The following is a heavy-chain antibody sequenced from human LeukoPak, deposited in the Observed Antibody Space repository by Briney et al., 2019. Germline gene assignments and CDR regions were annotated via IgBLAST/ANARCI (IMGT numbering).Heavy chain of an antibody. D-gene: IGHD3-16*01. CDR1: GYTFTGYY. CDR3: ARLRPERDP. J-gene: IGHJ5*02. V-gene: IGHV1-2*06. CDR2: INPNSGGT. Sequence: ASVKVSCKASGYTFTGYYMHWVRQAPGQGLEWMGRINPNSGGTNYAQKFQGRVTVARDTSTSTAYMELSRLRSDDTAVYYCARLRPERDPWGQGTLVTVSS.